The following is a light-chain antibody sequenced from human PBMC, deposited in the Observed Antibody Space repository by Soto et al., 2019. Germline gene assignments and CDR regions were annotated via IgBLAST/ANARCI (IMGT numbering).Light chain of an antibody. Sequence: EIVFTQSPGTLSLSPGERATLSCRASPSVTNFLAWYQQKPGQAPRLLIYGASSRATGIPDRFSGSGSGTDFTLTISRLEPEDFAVYYCQQYGSSRTWTFGQGTKVDIK. CDR3: QQYGSSRTWT. J-gene: IGKJ1*01. CDR1: PSVTNF. V-gene: IGKV3-20*01. CDR2: GAS.